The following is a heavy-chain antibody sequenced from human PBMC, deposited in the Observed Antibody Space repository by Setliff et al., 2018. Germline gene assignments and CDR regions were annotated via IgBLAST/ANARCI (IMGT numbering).Heavy chain of an antibody. CDR3: AREVTGSSSWFEGAFDI. Sequence: GASVKVSCKASGGTFMSYAINWVRQAPGQGLEWMGRITPHFDAADYTQNLQGRVTITADKSASTAYMELRSLRSEDTAVYYCAREVTGSSSWFEGAFDIWGQGTMVTVSS. V-gene: IGHV1-69*06. CDR2: ITPHFDAA. J-gene: IGHJ3*02. CDR1: GGTFMSYA. D-gene: IGHD6-13*01.